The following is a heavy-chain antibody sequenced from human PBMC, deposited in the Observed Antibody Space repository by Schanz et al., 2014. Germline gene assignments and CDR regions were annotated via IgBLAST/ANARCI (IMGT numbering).Heavy chain of an antibody. CDR3: ATLPEYSYMSWDH. V-gene: IGHV4-61*01. J-gene: IGHJ4*02. D-gene: IGHD5-18*01. CDR2: IYQAGSI. CDR1: GDSISSGSYY. Sequence: QVQLQESGPGLVRPSQTLSLTCTVSGDSISSGSYYWSWIRQHPGRGLEWIGYIYQAGSINYNPSLGSRVTISGDTTKNQVSLKLSSVSAADTAVYYCATLPEYSYMSWDHWGQGTLVTVSS.